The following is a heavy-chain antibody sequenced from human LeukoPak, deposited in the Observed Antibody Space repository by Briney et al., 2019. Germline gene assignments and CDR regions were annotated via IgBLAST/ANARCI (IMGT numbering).Heavy chain of an antibody. CDR1: GFTFSNNA. Sequence: PGGSLRLSCAASGFTFSNNAMSCVRQAPGKGLEWVSAVSGRDTSTYYTDSVKGRFTISRDNSKNTLYLQMNSLSAEDTAIYYCAKWGDYDVLTGYHDSDYWGQGTLVTDSS. J-gene: IGHJ4*02. CDR2: VSGRDTST. CDR3: AKWGDYDVLTGYHDSDY. V-gene: IGHV3-23*01. D-gene: IGHD3-9*01.